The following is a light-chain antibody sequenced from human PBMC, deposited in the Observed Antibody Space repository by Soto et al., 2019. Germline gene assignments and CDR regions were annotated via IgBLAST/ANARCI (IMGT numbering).Light chain of an antibody. Sequence: QSVLTQPASVSGSPGQSITLSCTGTSSDVGNYDFVSWYQQHPGKAPKLMIYDVSSRPSGVSNRFSGSKSDNTASLTISGLQAEDEADYYCKSYTTSDTYVFGTGTKVTVL. CDR2: DVS. V-gene: IGLV2-14*01. J-gene: IGLJ1*01. CDR1: SSDVGNYDF. CDR3: KSYTTSDTYV.